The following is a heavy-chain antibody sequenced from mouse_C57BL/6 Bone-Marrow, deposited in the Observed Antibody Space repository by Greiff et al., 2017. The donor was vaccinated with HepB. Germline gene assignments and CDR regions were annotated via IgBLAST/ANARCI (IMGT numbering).Heavy chain of an antibody. Sequence: EVQLQESGAELVRPGASVKLSCTASGFNIKDYYMHWVKQRPEQGLEWIGRIDPEDGDNEYAPKFQGKATMTADTSSNTAYLQLSSLTSEDTAVYYCTTIYSPYSRAMDYWGQGTSVTVSS. CDR1: GFNIKDYY. CDR2: IDPEDGDN. D-gene: IGHD1-1*01. J-gene: IGHJ4*01. V-gene: IGHV14-1*01. CDR3: TTIYSPYSRAMDY.